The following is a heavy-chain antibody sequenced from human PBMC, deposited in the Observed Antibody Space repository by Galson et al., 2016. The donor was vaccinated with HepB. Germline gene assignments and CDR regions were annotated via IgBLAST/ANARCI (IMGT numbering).Heavy chain of an antibody. CDR2: IYTSGST. D-gene: IGHD2-15*01. J-gene: IGHJ3*02. V-gene: IGHV4-61*02. Sequence: TLSLTCTVSGGSISSGSYYWSWIRQPGGKGLEWIGRIYTSGSTNYNPSLKSRVTISVDTSKNQFSLKLSSVTAADTAVYYCAREVVVVAAPWAFDIWGQGTMVTVSS. CDR3: AREVVVVAAPWAFDI. CDR1: GGSISSGSYY.